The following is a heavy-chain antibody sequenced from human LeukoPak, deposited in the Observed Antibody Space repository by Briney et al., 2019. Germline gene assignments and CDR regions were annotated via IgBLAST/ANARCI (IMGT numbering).Heavy chain of an antibody. Sequence: PGGSLRLSCAASGFTFSSYSMNWLRQAPGKGLEWVSYISSSSSTIYYADSVKGRFTISRDNAKNSLYLQMNSLRAEDTAVYYCARQGDRMAGIAARRNDYWGQGTLVTVSS. J-gene: IGHJ4*02. CDR2: ISSSSSTI. CDR3: ARQGDRMAGIAARRNDY. CDR1: GFTFSSYS. D-gene: IGHD6-6*01. V-gene: IGHV3-48*01.